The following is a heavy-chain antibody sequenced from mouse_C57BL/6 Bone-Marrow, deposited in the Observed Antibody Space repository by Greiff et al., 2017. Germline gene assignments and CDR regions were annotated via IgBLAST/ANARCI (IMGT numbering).Heavy chain of an antibody. D-gene: IGHD3-3*01. CDR1: GYTFTDYY. V-gene: IGHV1-26*01. CDR2: INPNNGGT. CDR3: AMEGRCYSAVDY. Sequence: VQLQQSGPELVKPGASVKISCKASGYTFTDYYMNWVKQSHGKGLEWIGGINPNNGGTSYNQKFKGKATLTVDKSSSTAYMELRSLTSEDSAVYYGAMEGRCYSAVDYWGQGTSVTVSS. J-gene: IGHJ4*01.